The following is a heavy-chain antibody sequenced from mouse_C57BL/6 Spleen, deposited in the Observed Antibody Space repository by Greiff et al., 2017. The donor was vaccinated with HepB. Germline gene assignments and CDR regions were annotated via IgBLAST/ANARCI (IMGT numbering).Heavy chain of an antibody. Sequence: EVNVVESGEGLVKPGGSLKLSCAASGFTFSSYAMSWVRQTPEKRLEWVAYISSGGDYIYYADTVKGRFTISRDNARNTLYLQMSSLKSEDTAMYYCTRDDYDGAYWGQGTLVTVSA. J-gene: IGHJ3*01. CDR3: TRDDYDGAY. CDR1: GFTFSSYA. V-gene: IGHV5-9-1*02. CDR2: ISSGGDYI. D-gene: IGHD2-4*01.